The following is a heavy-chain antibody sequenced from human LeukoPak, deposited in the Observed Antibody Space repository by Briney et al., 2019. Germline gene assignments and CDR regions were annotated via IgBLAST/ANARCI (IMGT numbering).Heavy chain of an antibody. CDR3: AKDIRPRTYGSGSYYFDY. V-gene: IGHV3-23*01. CDR2: ISGSGGST. Sequence: GGSLRLSCAASGFTFDDYAMHWVRQAPGKGLEWVSAISGSGGSTYYADSVKGRFTISRDNSKNTLYLQMNSLRAEDTAVYYCAKDIRPRTYGSGSYYFDYWGQGTLVTVSS. D-gene: IGHD3-10*01. CDR1: GFTFDDYA. J-gene: IGHJ4*02.